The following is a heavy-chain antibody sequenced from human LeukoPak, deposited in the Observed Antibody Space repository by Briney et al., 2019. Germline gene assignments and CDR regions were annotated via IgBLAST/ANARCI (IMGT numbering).Heavy chain of an antibody. CDR3: ASLGYSSSSSAFDI. V-gene: IGHV4-39*07. J-gene: IGHJ3*02. CDR1: GVSISSCSYY. D-gene: IGHD6-6*01. CDR2: IYHSGST. Sequence: SSETLSLTCTVSGVSISSCSYYWGWIRQPPGKGLDWIGSIYHSGSTYYHPSLKSRVTISVDTSKNQFSLKLSSVTAADTAVYYCASLGYSSSSSAFDIWGQGTMVTVSS.